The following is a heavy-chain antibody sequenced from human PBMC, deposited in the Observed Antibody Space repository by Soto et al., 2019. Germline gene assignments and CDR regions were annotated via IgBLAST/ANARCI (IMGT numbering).Heavy chain of an antibody. D-gene: IGHD1-26*01. Sequence: EVQLVESGGGLVKPGGSLRLSCAASDFTFNNAWMKWVRQAPGKGLEWVGHIKSNSDGGTTDYAAPVKGRFTISRDDSKNTMYLQMNSLKIEDTAVYYCTTEYIGIPRPRGQGTTVTVSS. CDR1: DFTFNNAW. V-gene: IGHV3-15*07. J-gene: IGHJ6*02. CDR2: IKSNSDGGTT. CDR3: TTEYIGIPRP.